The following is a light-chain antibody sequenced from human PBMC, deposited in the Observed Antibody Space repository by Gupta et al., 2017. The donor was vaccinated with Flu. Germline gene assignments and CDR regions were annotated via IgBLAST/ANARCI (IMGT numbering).Light chain of an antibody. Sequence: DIQMTQSPSTLSASVGDRVTIACRASQSISSRLAWYQQNPGKAPNLLIYKASSLKTGVPSRFSGSGSGTEFTLTISSLQPDDFATYYCQQYNSYPWTFGQGTQV. CDR1: QSISSR. V-gene: IGKV1-5*03. J-gene: IGKJ1*01. CDR2: KAS. CDR3: QQYNSYPWT.